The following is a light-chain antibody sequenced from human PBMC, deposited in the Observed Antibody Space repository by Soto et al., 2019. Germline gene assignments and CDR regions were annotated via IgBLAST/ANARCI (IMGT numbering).Light chain of an antibody. Sequence: DIQMTQSPSSLSASVGDRVTITCQASQDIFNYLNWYQQKPGKAPKLLIYGASTSETGVPSRFSGGGSGTYFTFTITSLQPEDIATYFCQQYNNLPYTFGQGTKLEIK. J-gene: IGKJ2*01. CDR3: QQYNNLPYT. CDR1: QDIFNY. V-gene: IGKV1-33*01. CDR2: GAS.